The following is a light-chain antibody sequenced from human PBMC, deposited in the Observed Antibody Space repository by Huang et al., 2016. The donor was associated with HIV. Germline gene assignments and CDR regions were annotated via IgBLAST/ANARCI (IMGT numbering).Light chain of an antibody. CDR3: QQRSNWP. Sequence: EIVLTQSPATLSLSPGERATLSCRASQSVGNYLAWYQQKPGQAPRLLMYDASNRASGIPARVSGSGYGTDFTLTINNLEPEDFAVYYCQQRSNWPFGPGTKVDVK. V-gene: IGKV3-11*01. CDR1: QSVGNY. J-gene: IGKJ3*01. CDR2: DAS.